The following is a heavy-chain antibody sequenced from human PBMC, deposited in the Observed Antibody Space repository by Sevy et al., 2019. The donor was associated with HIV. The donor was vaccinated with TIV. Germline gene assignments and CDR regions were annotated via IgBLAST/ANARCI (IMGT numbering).Heavy chain of an antibody. Sequence: ASVKVSCKASGGTFSSYAISWVRQAPGQGLEWMGRIIPIFGTANYAQKFQGRVTITADESTSTAYMELSSLRSEDTAVYYCARGRGGNPPTDAFDIWGQGTMVTVSS. V-gene: IGHV1-69*13. CDR3: ARGRGGNPPTDAFDI. D-gene: IGHD2-15*01. CDR2: IIPIFGTA. J-gene: IGHJ3*02. CDR1: GGTFSSYA.